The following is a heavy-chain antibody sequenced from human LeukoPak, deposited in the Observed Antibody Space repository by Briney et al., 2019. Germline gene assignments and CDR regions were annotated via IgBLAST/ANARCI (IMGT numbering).Heavy chain of an antibody. CDR2: ISGSGGST. D-gene: IGHD3-22*01. V-gene: IGHV3-23*01. CDR1: GFTFSSYA. CDR3: ARDDYYDSSGLDY. Sequence: SGGSLRLPCAASGFTFSSYAMSCVRQAPGKGLEWVSAISGSGGSTYYADSAKGRFTISRDNSKNTLYLQMNSLRAEDTAVYYCARDDYYDSSGLDYWGQGTLVTVSS. J-gene: IGHJ4*02.